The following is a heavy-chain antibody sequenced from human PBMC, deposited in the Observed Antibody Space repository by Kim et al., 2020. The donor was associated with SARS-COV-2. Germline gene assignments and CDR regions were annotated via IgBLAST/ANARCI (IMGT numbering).Heavy chain of an antibody. CDR3: ARVYYGEIEEVDAFDI. V-gene: IGHV3-30*04. J-gene: IGHJ3*02. Sequence: GGSLRLSCAASGFTFSSYAMHWVRQAPGKGLEWVAVISYDGSNKYYADSVKGRFTISRDNSKNTLYLQMNSLRAEDTAVYYCARVYYGEIEEVDAFDIW. CDR1: GFTFSSYA. CDR2: ISYDGSNK. D-gene: IGHD4-17*01.